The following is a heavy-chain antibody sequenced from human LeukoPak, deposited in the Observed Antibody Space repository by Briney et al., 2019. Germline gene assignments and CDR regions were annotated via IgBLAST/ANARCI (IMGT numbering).Heavy chain of an antibody. CDR2: INHSGST. Sequence: SETLSLTCAVYGGSFSGYYWSWIRQPPGKGLEWIGEINHSGSTNYNPSLKSRVTISVDTSKNQFSLKLSSVTAADTAVYYCARGAIWWPRYYYYYMDVWGKGTTVTVSS. D-gene: IGHD5-12*01. CDR1: GGSFSGYY. V-gene: IGHV4-34*01. J-gene: IGHJ6*03. CDR3: ARGAIWWPRYYYYYMDV.